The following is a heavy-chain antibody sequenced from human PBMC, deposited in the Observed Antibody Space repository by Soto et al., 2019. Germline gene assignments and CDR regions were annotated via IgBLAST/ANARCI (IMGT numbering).Heavy chain of an antibody. V-gene: IGHV5-51*01. CDR1: GYSFTSYW. Sequence: GESLKISCKGSGYSFTSYWIGWVRQMPGKGLEWMGIIYPGDSDTRYSPSFQGQVTISADKSISTAYLQWSSLKASDTAMYYCARLSIAAAGTWWFDPWGQGTLVTVSS. J-gene: IGHJ5*02. CDR2: IYPGDSDT. D-gene: IGHD6-13*01. CDR3: ARLSIAAAGTWWFDP.